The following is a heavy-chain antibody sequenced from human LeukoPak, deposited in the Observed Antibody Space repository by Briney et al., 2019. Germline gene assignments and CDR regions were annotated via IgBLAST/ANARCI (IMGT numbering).Heavy chain of an antibody. CDR2: IRYDGSNK. J-gene: IGHJ4*02. D-gene: IGHD3-3*01. Sequence: GGSLRLSCAASGFTFSSYGMHWVRQAPGKGLEWVAFIRYDGSNKYYADSVKGRFTISRDSSKNTLYLQMNSLRAEDTAVYYCAKTHYYDFWSGYLGPFLDYWGQGTLVTVSS. CDR1: GFTFSSYG. CDR3: AKTHYYDFWSGYLGPFLDY. V-gene: IGHV3-30*02.